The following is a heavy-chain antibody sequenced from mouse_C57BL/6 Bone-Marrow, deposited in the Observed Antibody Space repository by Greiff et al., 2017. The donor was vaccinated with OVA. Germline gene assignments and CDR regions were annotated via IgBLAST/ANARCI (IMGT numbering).Heavy chain of an antibody. CDR1: GYTFTSYW. CDR3: ARERMMGFITTVVPYWYFDV. Sequence: VQLQESGAELVMPGASVKLSCKASGYTFTSYWMHWVKQRPGQGLEWIGEIDPSDSYTNYNQKFKGKSTLTVDKSSSTAYMQLSSLTSEDSAVYYCARERMMGFITTVVPYWYFDVWGTGTTVTVSS. J-gene: IGHJ1*03. V-gene: IGHV1-69*01. D-gene: IGHD1-1*01. CDR2: IDPSDSYT.